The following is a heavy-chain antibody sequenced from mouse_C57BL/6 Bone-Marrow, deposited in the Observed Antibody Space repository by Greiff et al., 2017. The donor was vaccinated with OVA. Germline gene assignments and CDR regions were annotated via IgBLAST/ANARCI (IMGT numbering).Heavy chain of an antibody. V-gene: IGHV6-6*01. Sequence: EVHLVESGGGLVQPGGSMKLSCAASGFTFSDAWMDWVRQSPEKGLEWVAEIRNKANNHATYYAESVKGRFTISRDDSKSSVYLQMNSLRAEDTGIYYCTRTGVYYFDYWGQGTTLTVSS. D-gene: IGHD4-1*01. CDR3: TRTGVYYFDY. CDR2: IRNKANNHAT. J-gene: IGHJ2*01. CDR1: GFTFSDAW.